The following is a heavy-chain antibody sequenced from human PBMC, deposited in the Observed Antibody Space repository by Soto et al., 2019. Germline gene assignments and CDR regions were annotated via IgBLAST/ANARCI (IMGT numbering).Heavy chain of an antibody. CDR1: GCNFSRYS. V-gene: IGHV3-48*02. CDR3: ARDRLQWLVPGRYYYFYGMDV. CDR2: ISSSSTI. D-gene: IGHD6-19*01. J-gene: IGHJ6*04. Sequence: LRLSCAPSGCNFSRYSMNWVRQAQGKELKWVSYISSSSTIYYADSVKGRFTISRDNAKNSLYLQMNSLRDEDTAVYYCARDRLQWLVPGRYYYFYGMDVWGKGTTVTVSS.